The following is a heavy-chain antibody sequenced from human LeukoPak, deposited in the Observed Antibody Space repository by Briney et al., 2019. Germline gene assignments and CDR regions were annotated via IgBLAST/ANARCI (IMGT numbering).Heavy chain of an antibody. Sequence: ASVKVSCKTSGYTFTTHDIHWVRQAPGQGLEWMGIINPSGGSTSYAQKFQGRVTMTRDMSTSTVYMELSSLRSEDTAVYYCARDAAATYNWNDVRFDPWGQGTLVTVSS. CDR3: ARDAAATYNWNDVRFDP. V-gene: IGHV1-46*01. CDR2: INPSGGST. CDR1: GYTFTTHD. J-gene: IGHJ5*02. D-gene: IGHD1-1*01.